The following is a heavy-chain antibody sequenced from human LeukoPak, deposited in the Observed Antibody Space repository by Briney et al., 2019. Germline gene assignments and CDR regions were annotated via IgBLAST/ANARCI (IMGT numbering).Heavy chain of an antibody. J-gene: IGHJ4*02. CDR2: IYTSGST. CDR3: ARYPGYGDPVY. Sequence: SQTLSLTGTVSAGSISGGSYYWSWIRQPAGKGLEWIGRIYTSGSTNYNPSLKSRVTISVDTSKNQFSLKLSSVTAADTAVYYCARYPGYGDPVYWGQGTLVTVSS. CDR1: AGSISGGSYY. V-gene: IGHV4-61*02. D-gene: IGHD4-17*01.